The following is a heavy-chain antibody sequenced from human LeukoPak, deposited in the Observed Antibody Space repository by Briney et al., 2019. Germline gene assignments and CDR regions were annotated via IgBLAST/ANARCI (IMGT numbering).Heavy chain of an antibody. J-gene: IGHJ4*02. CDR3: AKYDGSRIFDY. CDR1: GFTFSTYA. CDR2: ISVSGGST. D-gene: IGHD3-10*01. V-gene: IGHV3-23*01. Sequence: GGSLRLSCATSGFTFSTYAMNWVRQAPGKGLEWVSVISVSGGSTYYADSVKGRFTISRDNSKNTLYLQMNSLRAEDTAVYYCAKYDGSRIFDYWGQGTLVTVSS.